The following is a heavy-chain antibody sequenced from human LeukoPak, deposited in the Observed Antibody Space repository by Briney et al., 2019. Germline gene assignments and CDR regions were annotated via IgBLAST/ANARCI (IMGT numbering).Heavy chain of an antibody. CDR3: AKVSRSGRAFAI. J-gene: IGHJ3*02. Sequence: GVPLRLSCAASGFTFSSYAMRWPPQAPGKGRECVSSISGSCGSTYYADSVKGRLTIPRDNSHNTLYLQMNSRSTEYTAVYICAKVSRSGRAFAIWGQGRMVTVSS. D-gene: IGHD6-19*01. CDR1: GFTFSSYA. V-gene: IGHV3-23*01. CDR2: ISGSCGST.